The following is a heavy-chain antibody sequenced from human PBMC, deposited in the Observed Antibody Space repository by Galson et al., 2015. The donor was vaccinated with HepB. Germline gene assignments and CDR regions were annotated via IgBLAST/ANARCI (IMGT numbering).Heavy chain of an antibody. CDR3: AKGPHPHYSGRYHYYYYMDV. CDR2: ISYDGSNK. D-gene: IGHD1-26*01. CDR1: GFTFSSYV. Sequence: SLRLSCAASGFTFSSYVMHWVRQAPGKGLEWVAFISYDGSNKYYADSVKGRFTISRDNSKNTLYLQMNSLRAEDTAVYYCAKGPHPHYSGRYHYYYYMDVWGRGTTVTVSS. J-gene: IGHJ6*03. V-gene: IGHV3-30*18.